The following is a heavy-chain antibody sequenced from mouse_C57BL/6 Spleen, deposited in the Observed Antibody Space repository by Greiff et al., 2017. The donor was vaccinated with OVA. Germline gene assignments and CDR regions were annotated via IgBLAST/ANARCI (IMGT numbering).Heavy chain of an antibody. CDR2: FYPGDGDT. V-gene: IGHV1-82*01. Sequence: VQLVESGPELVKPGASVKISCKASGSAFSSSWMNWVKQRPGKGLEWIGRFYPGDGDTNYNGKFKGKATLTADKSSSTAYMQLSSLTSEDSAVYFCARDYYGSSGFAYWGQGTLVTVSA. J-gene: IGHJ3*01. D-gene: IGHD1-1*01. CDR3: ARDYYGSSGFAY. CDR1: GSAFSSSW.